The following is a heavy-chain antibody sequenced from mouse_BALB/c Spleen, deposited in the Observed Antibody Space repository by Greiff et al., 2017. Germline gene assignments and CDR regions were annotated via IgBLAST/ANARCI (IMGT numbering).Heavy chain of an antibody. CDR3: ARGGTAYYRYDDAMDD. Sequence: QVQLQQPGAELVKPGASVKLSCKASGYTFTSYWMHWVKQRPGQGLEWIGEINPSNGRTNYNEKFKSKATLTVDKSSSTAYMQLSSLTSEDSAVYYCARGGTAYYRYDDAMDDWGQGTSVTVSS. V-gene: IGHV1S81*02. J-gene: IGHJ4*01. CDR2: INPSNGRT. CDR1: GYTFTSYW. D-gene: IGHD2-14*01.